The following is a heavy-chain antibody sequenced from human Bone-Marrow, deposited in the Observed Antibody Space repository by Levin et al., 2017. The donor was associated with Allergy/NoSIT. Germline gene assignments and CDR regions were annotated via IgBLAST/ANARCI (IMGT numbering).Heavy chain of an antibody. CDR3: AREGAVAANWFDP. D-gene: IGHD2-15*01. Sequence: KASETLSLTCDVSGYRISSGSYWGWVRQPPGKRPEWIGNIFHTGSTNYNPSLKSRVTMSVDTSKNQFSLKLSSVTASDTAVYFCAREGAVAANWFDPWGQGTLVTVSS. CDR1: GYRISSGSY. CDR2: IFHTGST. J-gene: IGHJ5*02. V-gene: IGHV4-38-2*02.